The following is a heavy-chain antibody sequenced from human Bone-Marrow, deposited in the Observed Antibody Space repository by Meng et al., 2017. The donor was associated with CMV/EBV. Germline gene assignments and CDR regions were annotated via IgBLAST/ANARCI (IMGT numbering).Heavy chain of an antibody. CDR2: ISWDGGST. J-gene: IGHJ4*02. Sequence: GGSLRLSCAASGFTFDDYAMHWVRQAPGKGLEWVSLISWDGGSTYYADSVKGRFTISRDNSKNSLYLQMNSLRAEDTAVYYCAKWVPTYYFDYWGQGTLVTVSS. V-gene: IGHV3-43D*03. CDR1: GFTFDDYA. D-gene: IGHD2/OR15-2a*01. CDR3: AKWVPTYYFDY.